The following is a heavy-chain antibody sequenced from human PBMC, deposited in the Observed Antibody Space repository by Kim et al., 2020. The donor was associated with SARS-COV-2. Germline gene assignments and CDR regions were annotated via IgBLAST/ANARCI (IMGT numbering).Heavy chain of an antibody. Sequence: NRGNTGYAKKVQGRVTMIKDTSISTAYMELSSLRSDDTAVYFCVRGENLDHWGQGTLATVSS. V-gene: IGHV1-8*01. CDR3: VRGENLDH. J-gene: IGHJ4*02. CDR2: NRGNT.